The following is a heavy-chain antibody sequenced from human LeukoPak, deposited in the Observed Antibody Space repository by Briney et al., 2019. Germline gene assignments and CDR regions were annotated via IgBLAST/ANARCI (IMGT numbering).Heavy chain of an antibody. J-gene: IGHJ3*02. CDR3: ARELRGNYDILTGPDAFDI. CDR2: IIPIFGTA. CDR1: GGTFSSYA. D-gene: IGHD3-9*01. Sequence: GSSVKVSCKASGGTFSSYAISWVRQAPGQGLEWMGGIIPIFGTANYAQKFQGRVTITADESTSTAYMELSSLRSEDTAVYYCARELRGNYDILTGPDAFDIWGQGTMVTVSS. V-gene: IGHV1-69*01.